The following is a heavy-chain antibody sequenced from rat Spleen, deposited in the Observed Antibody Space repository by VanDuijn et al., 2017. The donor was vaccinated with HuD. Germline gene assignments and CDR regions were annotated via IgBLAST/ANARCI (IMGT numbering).Heavy chain of an antibody. Sequence: EVQLVESGGGLVQPGRSMKLSCAASGFTFSNYDMDWVRQAPTKGLEWVSSISYDGSSTYYRDSVKGRFTISRDNAENTVYLQMNSLRSEDTATYYCAKDRDGGFAFDYWGQGVMVTVSS. CDR2: ISYDGSST. J-gene: IGHJ2*01. V-gene: IGHV5-22*01. D-gene: IGHD1-11*01. CDR3: AKDRDGGFAFDY. CDR1: GFTFSNYD.